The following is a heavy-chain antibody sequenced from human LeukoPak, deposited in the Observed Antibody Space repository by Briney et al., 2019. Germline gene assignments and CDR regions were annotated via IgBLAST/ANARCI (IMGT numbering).Heavy chain of an antibody. J-gene: IGHJ6*02. Sequence: QSGGSLRLSCAASGFTFSSYSMNWVRQAPGKGLEWVSYISSSSSTIYYADSVKGRFTISRDNAKNSLYLQMNSLRAEDTAVYYCARDAKDFGVVMFRYYYGMDVWGQGTTVTVSS. V-gene: IGHV3-48*01. CDR3: ARDAKDFGVVMFRYYYGMDV. CDR2: ISSSSSTI. CDR1: GFTFSSYS. D-gene: IGHD3-3*01.